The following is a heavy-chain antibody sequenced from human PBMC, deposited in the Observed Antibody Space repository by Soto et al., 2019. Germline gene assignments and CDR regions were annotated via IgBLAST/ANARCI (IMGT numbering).Heavy chain of an antibody. CDR3: ATQEYGSGTYYYHYYYMDV. V-gene: IGHV4-30-4*01. CDR2: IHYSGRT. CDR1: GGPISSGDYY. D-gene: IGHD3-10*01. J-gene: IGHJ6*02. Sequence: SETLSLTCTVSGGPISSGDYYWSWNRQPPGKGLEWIGYIHYSGRTYYNPSLKSRVIISVDTSKNQISLKLSSVTAADTALYYCATQEYGSGTYYYHYYYMDVWGRGTTVTVSS.